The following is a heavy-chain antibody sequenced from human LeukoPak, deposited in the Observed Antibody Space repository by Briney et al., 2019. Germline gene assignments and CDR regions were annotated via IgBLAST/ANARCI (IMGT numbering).Heavy chain of an antibody. Sequence: ASVKVSCTASGYTFTGYYMHWVRQAPGQGLEWMGWINPNSGGTNYAQKFQGRVTMTRDTSISTAYTEMSRQRSADTAVYYCARDKYDFRNWFDPWGQGTLVTVSS. CDR3: ARDKYDFRNWFDP. D-gene: IGHD3-3*01. CDR1: GYTFTGYY. V-gene: IGHV1-2*02. J-gene: IGHJ5*02. CDR2: INPNSGGT.